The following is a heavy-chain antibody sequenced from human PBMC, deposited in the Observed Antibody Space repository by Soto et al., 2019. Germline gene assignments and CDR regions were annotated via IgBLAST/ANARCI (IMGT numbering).Heavy chain of an antibody. V-gene: IGHV4-31*03. CDR2: IYYSGST. CDR3: ARAYCSGGSCLPPVCDY. Sequence: QVQLQESGPGLVKPSQTLSLTCTVSGGSISSGGYYWSWIRQHPGKGLEWMGYIYYSGSTYYNPSLKSRVTISVDTSKNQFSLKLSSVTAADTAVYYCARAYCSGGSCLPPVCDYWGQGTLVTVSS. CDR1: GGSISSGGYY. J-gene: IGHJ4*02. D-gene: IGHD2-15*01.